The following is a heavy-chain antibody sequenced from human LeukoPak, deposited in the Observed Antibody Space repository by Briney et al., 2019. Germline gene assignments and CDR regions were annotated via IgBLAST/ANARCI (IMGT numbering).Heavy chain of an antibody. V-gene: IGHV3-74*01. D-gene: IGHD1-7*01. CDR3: ARGAGYNWNYGHQ. CDR2: INSDGSST. Sequence: GGSLRLSCAASRFTFSTYWMHWVRQAPGKGLVWVSRINSDGSSTGYADSVKGRFTISRDNAKNSLYLQMNSLRAEDTALYYCARGAGYNWNYGHQWGQGTLVTVSS. CDR1: RFTFSTYW. J-gene: IGHJ4*02.